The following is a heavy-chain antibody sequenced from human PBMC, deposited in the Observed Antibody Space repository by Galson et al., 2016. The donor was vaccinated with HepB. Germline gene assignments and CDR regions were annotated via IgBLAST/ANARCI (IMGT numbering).Heavy chain of an antibody. V-gene: IGHV1-18*01. J-gene: IGHJ4*02. CDR1: GYTFTTYG. CDR2: ISAYNGNT. D-gene: IGHD1-26*01. CDR3: ASGIVGANADFDY. Sequence: SGYTFTTYGINWVRQAPGQGLEWMGWISAYNGNTNYAQKVQGRVTMSTDTSTNTAYMELRSLRSDDTAVYYCASGIVGANADFDYWGQGTLVTVSS.